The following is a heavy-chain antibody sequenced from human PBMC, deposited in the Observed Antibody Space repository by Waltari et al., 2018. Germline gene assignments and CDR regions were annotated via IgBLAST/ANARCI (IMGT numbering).Heavy chain of an antibody. V-gene: IGHV5-51*01. Sequence: EVQLVQSGAEVKKPGESLKISCKGSGYSFTSYWIGWVRQMPGKGLEWMGIIYPGDSDTRYSPSFRGQVTISADKSISTAYLQWSSLKASDTAMYYCATQNGYCGGDCYSFAFDIWGQGTMVTVSS. CDR2: IYPGDSDT. J-gene: IGHJ3*02. CDR1: GYSFTSYW. CDR3: ATQNGYCGGDCYSFAFDI. D-gene: IGHD2-21*01.